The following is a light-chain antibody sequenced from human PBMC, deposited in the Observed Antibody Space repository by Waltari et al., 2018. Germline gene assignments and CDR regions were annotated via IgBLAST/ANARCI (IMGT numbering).Light chain of an antibody. CDR1: SSHVGGYNY. Sequence: QSARTPPPSASGSPGQSVTIPCPGPSSHVGGYNYVSWYQQHPGKAPKVMIYDVTKRPSGVPDRFSGSKSGNTASLTVSGLQADDEADYYCSSYAGSNNFRVFGGGTQLTVL. V-gene: IGLV2-8*01. CDR2: DVT. J-gene: IGLJ3*02. CDR3: SSYAGSNNFRV.